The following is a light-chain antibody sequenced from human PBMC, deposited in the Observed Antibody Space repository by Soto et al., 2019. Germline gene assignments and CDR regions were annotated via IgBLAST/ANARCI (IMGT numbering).Light chain of an antibody. J-gene: IGKJ2*01. Sequence: EIVLTQSPATLSVSPGEKAPLSCRPSQSVSSNLAWYQQKPGQAPRLLIYGASTRATGIPARFSGSGSGTEFTLTISSLQSEDFAVYYCQQYNNWPPYTFGQGTKLEIK. CDR2: GAS. CDR1: QSVSSN. CDR3: QQYNNWPPYT. V-gene: IGKV3D-15*01.